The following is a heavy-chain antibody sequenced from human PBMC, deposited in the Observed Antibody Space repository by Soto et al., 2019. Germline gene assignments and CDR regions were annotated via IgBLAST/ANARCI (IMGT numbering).Heavy chain of an antibody. Sequence: EVQVLESGGGLVQPGGSLRLSCEGSGFTVSSHAMTWIRQAPGKGPEWVSTITADGGTYADSVKGRFAMSRDTSENTLYLRMNSLGAEDTAAYYCAPHVSCSGGSCQYDAFAIRGQGTMVTVSS. D-gene: IGHD2-15*01. CDR1: GFTVSSHA. CDR3: APHVSCSGGSCQYDAFAI. CDR2: ITADGGT. J-gene: IGHJ3*02. V-gene: IGHV3-23*01.